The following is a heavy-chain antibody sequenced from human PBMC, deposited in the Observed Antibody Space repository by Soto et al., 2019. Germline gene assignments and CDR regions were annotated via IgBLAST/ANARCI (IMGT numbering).Heavy chain of an antibody. Sequence: QLQLQESGSGLVKPSQTLSLTCAVSGGSISSGGYSWSWIRQPPGKGLEWIGYIYHSGSTYYNPSPXSXXTISVDRSNNQFSLKLSSVTAADTAVSYCARVPGPWGQGTLVTVSS. CDR1: GGSISSGGYS. CDR3: ARVPGP. V-gene: IGHV4-30-2*01. CDR2: IYHSGST. J-gene: IGHJ5*02.